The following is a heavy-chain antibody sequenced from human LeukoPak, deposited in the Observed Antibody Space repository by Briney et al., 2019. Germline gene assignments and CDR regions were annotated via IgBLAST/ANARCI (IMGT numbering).Heavy chain of an antibody. CDR1: DGSISSYY. CDR3: ARDAYYYDSSGYYYYYMDV. J-gene: IGHJ6*03. Sequence: SETLSLTCTISDGSISSYYWSWIRQPPGKGLEWIGYIYYSVSTNYNPSLKSRVTVSVDTSKNQFSLKLSSVTAADTAVYYCARDAYYYDSSGYYYYYMDVWGKGTTVTVSS. D-gene: IGHD3-22*01. V-gene: IGHV4-59*01. CDR2: IYYSVST.